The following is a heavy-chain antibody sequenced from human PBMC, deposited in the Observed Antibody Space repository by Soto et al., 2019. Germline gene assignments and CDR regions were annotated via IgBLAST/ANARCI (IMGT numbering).Heavy chain of an antibody. CDR2: IYYSGST. D-gene: IGHD1-26*01. CDR1: GGSISSYY. V-gene: IGHV4-59*12. Sequence: SETLSLTCTVSGGSISSYYWSWIRQPPGKGLEWIGYIYYSGSTNYNPSLKSRVTISVDTSKNQFSLKLSSVTAADTAVYYCASFGATAPVDYWGQGTLVTVSS. CDR3: ASFGATAPVDY. J-gene: IGHJ4*02.